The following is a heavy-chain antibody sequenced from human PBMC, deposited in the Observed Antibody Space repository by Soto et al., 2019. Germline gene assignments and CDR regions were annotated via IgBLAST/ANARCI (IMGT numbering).Heavy chain of an antibody. Sequence: SETLSLTCAVSGGSISSSNWWSWVRQPPGKGLEWIGEIYHSGSTNYNPSLKSRVTISVDKSKNQFSLKLSSVTAADTAVYYCARGNSTYYDFWSGPSTPAIDYWGQGTLVTVSS. J-gene: IGHJ4*02. CDR3: ARGNSTYYDFWSGPSTPAIDY. CDR1: GGSISSSNW. CDR2: IYHSGST. V-gene: IGHV4-4*02. D-gene: IGHD3-3*01.